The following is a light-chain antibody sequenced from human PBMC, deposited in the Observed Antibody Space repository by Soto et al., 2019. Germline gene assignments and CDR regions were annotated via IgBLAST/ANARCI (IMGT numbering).Light chain of an antibody. CDR1: SSKIGAGYD. V-gene: IGLV1-40*01. J-gene: IGLJ1*01. CDR3: QSYDTSLSGYV. CDR2: GNS. Sequence: QSALKEPPSVSGAPRQKVTISFTGGSSKIGAGYDVHWYQQFPGTAPKLLIYGNSNRPSGVPDRFSGSKSGTSASLAITGLQAEDEADYYCQSYDTSLSGYVYGTGTKVTVL.